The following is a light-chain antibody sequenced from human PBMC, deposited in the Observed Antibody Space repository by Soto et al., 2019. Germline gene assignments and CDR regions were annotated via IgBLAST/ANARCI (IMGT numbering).Light chain of an antibody. CDR3: LQDHNYPWT. Sequence: AIQLTQSPSSLSAFVGDRVTITCRASQGIRNDLGWYQQKPGKAPKLLIYDVSTLQSGVPSRFSGSGSGTDFTLTISSMQPEDFATYYCLQDHNYPWTFGQGTTVEIK. CDR2: DVS. CDR1: QGIRND. J-gene: IGKJ1*01. V-gene: IGKV1-6*01.